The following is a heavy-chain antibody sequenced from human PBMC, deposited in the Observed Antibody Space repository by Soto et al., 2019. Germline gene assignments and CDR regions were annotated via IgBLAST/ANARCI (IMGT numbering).Heavy chain of an antibody. CDR2: MYYSETT. Sequence: SETLSLTCTVSGASINDYYWSWIRQTPGKGLEWVGFMYYSETTKYNPSLKGRVNMSLDTSKNQVSLHLKSVTAADTAVYYCASAYRGACYKLEYKWFVTWGPGTLVAV. V-gene: IGHV4-59*01. J-gene: IGHJ5*02. CDR1: GASINDYY. CDR3: ASAYRGACYKLEYKWFVT. D-gene: IGHD1-1*01.